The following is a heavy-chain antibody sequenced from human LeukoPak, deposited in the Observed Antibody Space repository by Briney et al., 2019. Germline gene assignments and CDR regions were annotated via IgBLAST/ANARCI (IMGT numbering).Heavy chain of an antibody. CDR3: ARDRRYYDSSGYYYFYGMDV. J-gene: IGHJ6*02. CDR2: IWYDGSKK. CDR1: GFTFSSYG. V-gene: IGHV3-33*01. D-gene: IGHD3-22*01. Sequence: EPGGSLRLSCAASGFTFSSYGMHWVRQAPGKGLEWVAVIWYDGSKKYYADSVKGRFTISRDNSKNTLYLQMNSLRAEDTAVYYCARDRRYYDSSGYYYFYGMDVWGQGTTVTVSS.